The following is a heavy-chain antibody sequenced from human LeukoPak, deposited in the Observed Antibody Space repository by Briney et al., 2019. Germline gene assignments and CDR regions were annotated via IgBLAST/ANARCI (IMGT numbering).Heavy chain of an antibody. CDR3: ARDLSYALGA. CDR2: ISYDGSNK. V-gene: IGHV3-30-3*01. J-gene: IGHJ3*01. CDR1: GFTFSSYS. Sequence: GGSLRLSCPASGFTFSSYSMHWVGQAPGKGLEWVAIISYDGSNKYYADSVQGRFTISRDNPKNTLYLQMNILRAEDSALYYCARDLSYALGAWAQGTMVTVSS.